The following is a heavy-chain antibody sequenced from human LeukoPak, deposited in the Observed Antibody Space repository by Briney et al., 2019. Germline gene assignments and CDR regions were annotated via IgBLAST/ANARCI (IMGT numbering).Heavy chain of an antibody. CDR2: ISAYNGNT. CDR3: ARIGSSGYYYFSIY. CDR1: GYTFTSFG. D-gene: IGHD3-22*01. J-gene: IGHJ4*02. V-gene: IGHV1-18*01. Sequence: ASVKVSCKASGYTFTSFGISWVRQAPGQGLVWMGWISAYNGNTNYAQKLQGRVTMATDTSTSTAYMELRSLRSDDTAVYYCARIGSSGYYYFSIYWGQGTLVTVSS.